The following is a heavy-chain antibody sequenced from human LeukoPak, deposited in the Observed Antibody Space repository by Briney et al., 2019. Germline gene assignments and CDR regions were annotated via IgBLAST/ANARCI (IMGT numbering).Heavy chain of an antibody. V-gene: IGHV3-30*04. CDR2: ISYDGSNK. J-gene: IGHJ4*02. CDR1: GFTFSSYA. CDR3: TTAAY. Sequence: GGSLRLSCAASGFTFSSYAMHWVRQAPGKGLEWVAVISYDGSNKYYADSVKGRFTISRDNSKNTLYLQMNSLKTEDTAVYYCTTAAYWGQGTLVTVSS.